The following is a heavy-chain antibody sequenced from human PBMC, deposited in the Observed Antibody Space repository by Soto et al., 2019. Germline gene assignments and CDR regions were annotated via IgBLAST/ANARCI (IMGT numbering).Heavy chain of an antibody. V-gene: IGHV3-23*01. J-gene: IGHJ3*02. D-gene: IGHD6-19*01. CDR3: AKTANGWFSAFDI. Sequence: EEQLLESGGGLVQPVGSLRLSCAASGFTFSSYAMSWVRQAPGKGLEWVSAISGSGGTTYYADSVKGRFTFSRDNSKNTLYLQMNSLRAEDTAVYYCAKTANGWFSAFDIWGQGTMVTVSS. CDR1: GFTFSSYA. CDR2: ISGSGGTT.